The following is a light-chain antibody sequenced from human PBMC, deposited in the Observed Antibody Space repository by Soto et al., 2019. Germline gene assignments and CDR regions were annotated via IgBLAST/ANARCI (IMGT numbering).Light chain of an antibody. V-gene: IGKV1-27*01. CDR3: QKYNSALWT. CDR2: AAS. CDR1: QGISNY. J-gene: IGKJ1*01. Sequence: DIQMTQSPSSLSASVGDRVTITCRPSQGISNYLAWYQQKPGKVPKLLIYAASTLQSGVPSRFSGSGSGTDFTLTISSLQPEDVATYYCQKYNSALWTFGQGTKVDIK.